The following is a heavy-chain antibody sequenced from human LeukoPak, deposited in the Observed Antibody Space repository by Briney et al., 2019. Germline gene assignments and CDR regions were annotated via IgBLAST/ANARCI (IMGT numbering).Heavy chain of an antibody. J-gene: IGHJ5*02. D-gene: IGHD3-3*01. CDR2: INHSGST. CDR1: GGSFSGYY. V-gene: IGHV4-34*01. CDR3: ARVSGYDFWSGYPRRVWFDP. Sequence: SETLSLTCAVYGGSFSGYYWSWIRQPPGKGLEWIGEINHSGSTNYNPSLKSRVTISVDTSKNQFSLKLSSVTAADTAVYYCARVSGYDFWSGYPRRVWFDPWGQGTLVTVSS.